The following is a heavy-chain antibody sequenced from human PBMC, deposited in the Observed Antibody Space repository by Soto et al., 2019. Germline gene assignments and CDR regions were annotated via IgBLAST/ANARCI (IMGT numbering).Heavy chain of an antibody. CDR1: GFTFSSYA. J-gene: IGHJ4*02. Sequence: GSLRLSCAASGFTFSSYAMSWVRQAPGKGLEWVSSISSSGGTTYYADSVKGRLTISRDNSRNTLYLQMNSLRAEDTAVYYCAKSQGGWYVFDYWGQGTLVTVSS. V-gene: IGHV3-23*01. CDR2: ISSSGGTT. CDR3: AKSQGGWYVFDY. D-gene: IGHD6-19*01.